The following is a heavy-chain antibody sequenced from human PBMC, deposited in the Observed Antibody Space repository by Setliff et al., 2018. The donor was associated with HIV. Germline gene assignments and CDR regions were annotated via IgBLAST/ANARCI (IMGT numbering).Heavy chain of an antibody. CDR3: ARYALAVPGYHNAFDI. Sequence: GGSLRLSCAASGSSFSSYGMNWVRQAPGKGLEWVSDISSTSSNIYYVDSVEGRFTISRDNADNSLYLQMNSLRAEDTAVYYCARYALAVPGYHNAFDIWGQGTMVTVSS. CDR1: GSSFSSYG. D-gene: IGHD6-19*01. CDR2: ISSTSSNI. J-gene: IGHJ3*02. V-gene: IGHV3-48*01.